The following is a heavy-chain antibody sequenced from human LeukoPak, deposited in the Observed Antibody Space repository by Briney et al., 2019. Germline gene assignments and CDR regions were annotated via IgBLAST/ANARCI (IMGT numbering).Heavy chain of an antibody. Sequence: SETLSLTCTVSGGSISSSSYYWGWIRQPPGKGLEWIGSIYYSGSTYYNPSLKSRVTISVDTSKNQFSLKLSSVTAADTAVYYCARESGVRIAASVDYWGQGTLVTVSS. J-gene: IGHJ4*02. V-gene: IGHV4-39*07. CDR3: ARESGVRIAASVDY. CDR2: IYYSGST. CDR1: GGSISSSSYY. D-gene: IGHD6-6*01.